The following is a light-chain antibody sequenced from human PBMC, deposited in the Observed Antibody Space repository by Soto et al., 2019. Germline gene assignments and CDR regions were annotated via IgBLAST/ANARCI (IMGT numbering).Light chain of an antibody. Sequence: DIQMTQSPSTLSAPVGDTVTITCRASQSVAGWLAWYQQKPGKAPTLLIYDASALPRGVPSRFSGSGSGTEFTLTISSLQPDDFATYYCQQYETYSGTFGQGTKVDIK. V-gene: IGKV1-5*01. CDR2: DAS. CDR3: QQYETYSGT. J-gene: IGKJ1*01. CDR1: QSVAGW.